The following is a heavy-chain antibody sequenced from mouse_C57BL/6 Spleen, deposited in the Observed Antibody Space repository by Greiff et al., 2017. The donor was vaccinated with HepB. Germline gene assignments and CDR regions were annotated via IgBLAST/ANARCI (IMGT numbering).Heavy chain of an antibody. D-gene: IGHD2-12*01. CDR1: GFTFSDYG. V-gene: IGHV5-17*01. Sequence: EVKLVESGGGLVKPGGSLKLSCAASGFTFSDYGMHWVRQAPEKGLEWVAYISSGSSTIYYADTVKGRFTISRDNAKNTLFLQMTSLRSEDTAMYYCARSPFYDPDAMDYWGQGTSVTVSS. CDR2: ISSGSSTI. J-gene: IGHJ4*01. CDR3: ARSPFYDPDAMDY.